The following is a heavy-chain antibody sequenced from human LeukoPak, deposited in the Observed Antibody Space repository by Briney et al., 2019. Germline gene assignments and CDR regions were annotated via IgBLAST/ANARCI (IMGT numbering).Heavy chain of an antibody. D-gene: IGHD3-3*01. CDR1: GFTFSTYW. CDR2: INTDGNST. J-gene: IGHJ1*01. Sequence: PGGSLRLSCAASGFTFSTYWMHWVRQVPGKGLVWVSRINTDGNSTTYADSVKGRFTISTDNSRNTVSLEMNSLRAEDTALYYCAQGYGFWSGSEYFQHWGQGTLVTVSS. CDR3: AQGYGFWSGSEYFQH. V-gene: IGHV3-74*01.